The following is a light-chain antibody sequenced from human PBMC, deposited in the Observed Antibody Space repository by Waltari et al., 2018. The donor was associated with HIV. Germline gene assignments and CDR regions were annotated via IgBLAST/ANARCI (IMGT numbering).Light chain of an antibody. Sequence: QSVLTQPPSASGTPGQRVTISCSGSNSNIGSNTVNWYQQLPGTAPKLHIYNNKRRPSGVPDRISGSNAGTSASLAISGLQSEDEADYYCAAWDDSLNGVVFGGGTKLTVL. CDR2: NNK. CDR3: AAWDDSLNGVV. J-gene: IGLJ2*01. V-gene: IGLV1-44*01. CDR1: NSNIGSNT.